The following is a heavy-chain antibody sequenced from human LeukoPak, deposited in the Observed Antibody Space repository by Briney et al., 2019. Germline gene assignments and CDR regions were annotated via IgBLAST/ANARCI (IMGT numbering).Heavy chain of an antibody. CDR1: GYTFTSYG. CDR3: AREPEGGWFGPQTHYHFDY. CDR2: ISVYSGNT. Sequence: ASVKVSCKASGYTFTSYGISWVRQAPGQGLEWMGWISVYSGNTNYARKFQGRVTMTTDTSTSTAYMELRSLRSDDPAVYYCAREPEGGWFGPQTHYHFDYWGQGTLVTVSS. V-gene: IGHV1-18*04. D-gene: IGHD3-10*01. J-gene: IGHJ4*02.